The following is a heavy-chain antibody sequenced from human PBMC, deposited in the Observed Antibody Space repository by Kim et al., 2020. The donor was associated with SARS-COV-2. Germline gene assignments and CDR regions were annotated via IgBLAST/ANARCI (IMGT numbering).Heavy chain of an antibody. CDR3: AKGMHDSSGYYPE. Sequence: ASSVKGRFTNARDKSKNTLYLQMNSLRAEDTAVYYCAKGMHDSSGYYPEWGQGTLVTVSS. V-gene: IGHV3-23*01. D-gene: IGHD3-22*01. J-gene: IGHJ4*02.